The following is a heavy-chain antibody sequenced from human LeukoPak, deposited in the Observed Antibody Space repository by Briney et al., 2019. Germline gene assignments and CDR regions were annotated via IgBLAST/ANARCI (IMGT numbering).Heavy chain of an antibody. J-gene: IGHJ4*02. V-gene: IGHV3-48*03. CDR2: ISAGGLTT. D-gene: IGHD2-2*01. CDR1: GFTFSTYE. CDR3: ARKYCSSTSCLFDY. Sequence: PGGSLRLSCAASGFTFSTYEMNWVRQAPGKGLEWVSCISAGGLTTYYADSVKGRFTISRDNARNSLYLQMNSLRAEDTAVYYCARKYCSSTSCLFDYWGQGTLVTVSS.